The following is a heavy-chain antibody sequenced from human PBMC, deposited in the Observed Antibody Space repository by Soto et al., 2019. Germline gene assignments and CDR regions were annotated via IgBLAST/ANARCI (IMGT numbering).Heavy chain of an antibody. Sequence: SVKVSGKASGGTFSSCAISWVRQAPGQGLEWMGGIIPIFGTANYAQKFQGRVTITADESTSTAYMELSSLRSEDTAGYYCARDFSSSGYHDASDIWGQGTMVTVSS. CDR1: GGTFSSCA. V-gene: IGHV1-69*13. CDR2: IIPIFGTA. J-gene: IGHJ3*02. CDR3: ARDFSSSGYHDASDI. D-gene: IGHD3-22*01.